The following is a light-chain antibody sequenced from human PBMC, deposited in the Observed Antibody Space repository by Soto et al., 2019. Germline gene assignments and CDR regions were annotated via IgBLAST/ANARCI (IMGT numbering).Light chain of an antibody. CDR3: SSYTSSSTVV. CDR2: EVS. V-gene: IGLV2-14*01. J-gene: IGLJ2*01. Sequence: QSVLTQPACVSGSPGQSITISCTGTSSDVGGYNYVSWYQQHPGKAPKLMIYEVSNRPSGVSNRFSGSKSGNTASLTISGLQAEDEADYYCSSYTSSSTVVFGGGTKLTVL. CDR1: SSDVGGYNY.